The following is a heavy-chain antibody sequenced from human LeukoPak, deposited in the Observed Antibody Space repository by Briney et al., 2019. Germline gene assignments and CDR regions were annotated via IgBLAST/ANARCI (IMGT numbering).Heavy chain of an antibody. CDR2: IYTSGTT. J-gene: IGHJ6*03. V-gene: IGHV4-4*07. D-gene: IGHD5-24*01. Sequence: SETLSLTCTVSGGSINSYYWSWIRQPAGKGLEWIGRIYTSGTTNYNSSLESRLTMSVDTSQNQFSLKLSSVTAADTAVYYCARDARRDGPNWTYYYVDVWGKGTTVTVSS. CDR3: ARDARRDGPNWTYYYVDV. CDR1: GGSINSYY.